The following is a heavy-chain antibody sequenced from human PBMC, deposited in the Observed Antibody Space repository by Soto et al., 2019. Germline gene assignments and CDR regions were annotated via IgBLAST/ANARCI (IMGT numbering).Heavy chain of an antibody. CDR1: GGTFSSYA. D-gene: IGHD3-22*01. J-gene: IGHJ4*02. V-gene: IGHV1-69*12. CDR3: ARSTYYYDSSCPQLRY. Sequence: QVQLVQSGAEVKKPGSSVKVSCKASGGTFSSYAISWVRQAPGQGLEWMGGIIPIFGTANYAQKFQGSVTITADDSTSTAYMELRSLRSEDTAVYYCARSTYYYDSSCPQLRYWGQGTLVTVSS. CDR2: IIPIFGTA.